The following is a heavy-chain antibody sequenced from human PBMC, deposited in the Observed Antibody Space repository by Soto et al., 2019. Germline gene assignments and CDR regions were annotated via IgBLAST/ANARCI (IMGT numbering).Heavy chain of an antibody. D-gene: IGHD6-19*01. CDR1: GYTFTGYY. J-gene: IGHJ6*02. CDR3: ARELRLGTAVAGMDV. Sequence: QVQLVQSGAEVKKPGASVKVSCKASGYTFTGYYIHWVRQAPGQGLEWMGWINPNSGGTNYAQKFQGRVTINTAYMELSRLRSDDTAVYYCARELRLGTAVAGMDVWGQGTTVTVSS. CDR2: INPNSGGT. V-gene: IGHV1-2*02.